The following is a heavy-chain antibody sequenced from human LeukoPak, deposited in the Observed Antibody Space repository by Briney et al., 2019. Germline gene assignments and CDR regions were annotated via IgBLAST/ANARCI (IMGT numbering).Heavy chain of an antibody. CDR2: IDSDGSST. D-gene: IGHD2-15*01. J-gene: IGHJ4*02. V-gene: IGHV3-74*01. Sequence: PGGSLRLSCAASGFTFSSYWMTWVRQAPGKGLEWVSRIDSDGSSTIYADSVKGRFTISRDNAKNTLNLQMNSLRAEDTALYYCARSGAPTPDYWGQGTLVIVSS. CDR1: GFTFSSYW. CDR3: ARSGAPTPDY.